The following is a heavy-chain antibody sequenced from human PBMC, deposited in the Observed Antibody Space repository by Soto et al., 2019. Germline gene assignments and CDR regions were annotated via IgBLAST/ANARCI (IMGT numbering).Heavy chain of an antibody. CDR1: GGSTDSDYYY. J-gene: IGHJ4*02. Sequence: PSLTCTVYGGSTDSDYYYWTWIRQPPGKGLEWIGYIYRSGRTSSSPSLESRVTISMDTSKNQFSLKVNSVSAADTAVYYCARETSNSPDYFDCWGQGTLVTGSS. CDR2: IYRSGRT. CDR3: ARETSNSPDYFDC. D-gene: IGHD4-4*01. V-gene: IGHV4-30-4*01.